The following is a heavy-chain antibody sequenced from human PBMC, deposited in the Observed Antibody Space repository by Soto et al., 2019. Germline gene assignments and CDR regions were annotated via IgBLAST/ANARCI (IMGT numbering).Heavy chain of an antibody. J-gene: IGHJ5*02. CDR3: ARKLEGSVRLVEWFSYMRFDP. V-gene: IGHV4-34*01. CDR1: GDSLTSYS. CDR2: INFQGTT. D-gene: IGHD3-3*01. Sequence: PSDSLSLTFDVRGDSLTSYSWSWLRQPPGKGLELIGEINFQGTTNYHPSLRTRVSMSVDTSKSQISLNMSSVTAADTALYFCARKLEGSVRLVEWFSYMRFDPWGPGTLVTVSS.